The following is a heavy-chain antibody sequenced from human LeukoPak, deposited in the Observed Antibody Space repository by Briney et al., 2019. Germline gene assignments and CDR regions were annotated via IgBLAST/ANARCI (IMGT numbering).Heavy chain of an antibody. CDR2: INTDGSST. J-gene: IGHJ4*02. Sequence: GGSLRLSCAASGFTSSTSRMHWVRQAPGKGLVWVSRINTDGSSTSYADSVKGRFTISRDNAKNTLYLQMNRLRAEDTAVYYCAGFRTTYFDYWGQGTLVTVSS. CDR3: AGFRTTYFDY. CDR1: GFTSSTSR. V-gene: IGHV3-74*01. D-gene: IGHD4-11*01.